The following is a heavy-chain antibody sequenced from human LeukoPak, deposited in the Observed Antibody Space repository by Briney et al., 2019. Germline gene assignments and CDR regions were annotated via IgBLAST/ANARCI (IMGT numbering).Heavy chain of an antibody. CDR3: ARARSRRQSYYYYYYMDV. V-gene: IGHV1-8*01. Sequence: ASVKVPCKASGYTFTSYDINWVRQATGQGLEWMGWMNPNSGNTGYAQKFQGRVTMTRNTSISTAYMELSSLRSEDTAVYYCARARSRRQSYYYYYYMDVWGKGTTVTVSS. CDR1: GYTFTSYD. J-gene: IGHJ6*03. D-gene: IGHD2-2*01. CDR2: MNPNSGNT.